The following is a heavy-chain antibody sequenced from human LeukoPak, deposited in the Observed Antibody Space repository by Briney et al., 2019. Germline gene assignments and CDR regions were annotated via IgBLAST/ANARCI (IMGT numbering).Heavy chain of an antibody. CDR1: GFTFSSYG. CDR2: IWYDGSNK. D-gene: IGHD6-13*01. Sequence: GGSLRLSCAASGFTFSSYGMHWVRQAPGKGLEWVAVIWYDGSNKYYADSVKGRFTISRDNSKNTLYLQMNSLRAEDTAVYYCAKEKGSSWYGYYYYGMDVWGQGTTATVSS. CDR3: AKEKGSSWYGYYYYGMDV. V-gene: IGHV3-30*02. J-gene: IGHJ6*02.